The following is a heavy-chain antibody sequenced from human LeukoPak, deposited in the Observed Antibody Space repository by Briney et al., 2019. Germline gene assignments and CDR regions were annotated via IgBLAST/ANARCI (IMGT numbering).Heavy chain of an antibody. Sequence: PSETLSLTCTVSGGSISSGSYYWSWIRQPAGKGLEWIGRIYTSGSTNYNPSLKSRVTISVDTSKNQFSLKLSSVTPADTAVYYCARTVCKYCSSTSCYRVGNDAFDIWGQGTMVTVSS. J-gene: IGHJ3*02. CDR3: ARTVCKYCSSTSCYRVGNDAFDI. CDR2: IYTSGST. CDR1: GGSISSGSYY. V-gene: IGHV4-61*02. D-gene: IGHD2-2*01.